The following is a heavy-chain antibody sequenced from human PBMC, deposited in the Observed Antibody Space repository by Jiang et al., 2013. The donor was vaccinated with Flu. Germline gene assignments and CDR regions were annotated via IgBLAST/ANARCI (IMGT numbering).Heavy chain of an antibody. D-gene: IGHD3-22*01. CDR3: ARDPYTSAYFDY. Sequence: KPSETLSLTCAVSGDSISSDYYWAWIRQPPGKGLEWIGDIYHSGTTYYNPSLRSRVTLSVDTSKNQFSLKVNSVTAADTAIYYCARDPYTSAYFDYWGQGTLVTVSS. J-gene: IGHJ4*02. CDR1: GDSISSDYY. CDR2: IYHSGTT. V-gene: IGHV4-38-2*02.